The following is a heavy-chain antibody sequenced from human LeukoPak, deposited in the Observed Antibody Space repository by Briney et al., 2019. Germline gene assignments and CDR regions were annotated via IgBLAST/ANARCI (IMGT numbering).Heavy chain of an antibody. J-gene: IGHJ4*02. CDR3: ARLGCSSTSCFDY. V-gene: IGHV3-21*01. D-gene: IGHD2-2*01. Sequence: PGGSLRLSCAASGFTFSSYSMNWVRQAPGKGLEWVSSISSSSSYIYYADSVKGRFTISRDNAKNSLYLQMNSLRAEDTAVYYCARLGCSSTSCFDYWGQGTLVTVSS. CDR2: ISSSSSYI. CDR1: GFTFSSYS.